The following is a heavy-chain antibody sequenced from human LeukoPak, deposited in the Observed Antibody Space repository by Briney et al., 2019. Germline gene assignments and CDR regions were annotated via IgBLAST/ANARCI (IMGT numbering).Heavy chain of an antibody. CDR3: ARAPSAATVTFDY. V-gene: IGHV3-7*04. CDR1: GFTFSSYW. Sequence: GGSLRLSCVASGFTFSSYWMNWVRQAPGKGLEWVANIKQDGSEKYYVDSVKGRFTISRDNAKNSLFLQMNSLRADDTAVYYCARAPSAATVTFDYWGQGTLVTVSS. J-gene: IGHJ4*02. CDR2: IKQDGSEK. D-gene: IGHD4-17*01.